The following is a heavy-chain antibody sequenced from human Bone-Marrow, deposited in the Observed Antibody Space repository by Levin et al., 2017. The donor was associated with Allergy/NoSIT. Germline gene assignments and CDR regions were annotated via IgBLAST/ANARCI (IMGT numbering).Heavy chain of an antibody. Sequence: GGSLRLSCAASGFNFRSYGMHWVRQAPGRGLEWVAVISYDGTYKYYGESVKGRFAISRDNSKNTLHLLMNSLRVEDTAVYYCARDRGIVAPGKLNDYYGMDVWGQGTTVTVSS. CDR2: ISYDGTYK. J-gene: IGHJ6*02. V-gene: IGHV3-30*03. D-gene: IGHD6-13*01. CDR1: GFNFRSYG. CDR3: ARDRGIVAPGKLNDYYGMDV.